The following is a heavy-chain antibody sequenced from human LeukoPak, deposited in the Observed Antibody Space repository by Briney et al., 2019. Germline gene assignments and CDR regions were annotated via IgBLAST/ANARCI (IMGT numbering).Heavy chain of an antibody. CDR3: TRDLTQYYDVWSGSHGFDL. J-gene: IGHJ3*01. D-gene: IGHD3-3*01. CDR1: GGSISSGNYH. V-gene: IGHV4-61*02. CDR2: IYSSGTT. Sequence: SETLSLTCSVSGGSISSGNYHWRWIRQPAGKGLEWIGRIYSSGTTNYNPSFKSRATISEDTSKNQFSLKLTSVTAADTAVYYCTRDLTQYYDVWSGSHGFDLWGQGTMVIVSS.